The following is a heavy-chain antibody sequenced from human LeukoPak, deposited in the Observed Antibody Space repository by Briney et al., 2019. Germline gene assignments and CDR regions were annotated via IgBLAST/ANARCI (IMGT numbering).Heavy chain of an antibody. V-gene: IGHV4-39*01. D-gene: IGHD3-10*01. CDR1: GGSISSSSYY. CDR3: ARTPRPSSYYYGSGSYCFGY. J-gene: IGHJ4*02. CDR2: IYYSGST. Sequence: PSETLSLTCTVSGGSISSSSYYWGWIRQPPGKGLEWIGSIYYSGSTYYNPSVKSRVTISVDTSKNQFSLKLSSVTAADTAVYYCARTPRPSSYYYGSGSYCFGYWCQGTLVTVSS.